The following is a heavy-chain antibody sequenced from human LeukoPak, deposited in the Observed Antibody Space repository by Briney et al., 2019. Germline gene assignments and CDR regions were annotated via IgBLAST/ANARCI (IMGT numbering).Heavy chain of an antibody. CDR2: INHSGST. J-gene: IGHJ4*02. CDR3: ARELSGITMVRGVIIRYFDY. CDR1: GGSFSGYY. D-gene: IGHD3-10*01. V-gene: IGHV4-34*01. Sequence: SETLSLTCAVYGGSFSGYYWSWIRQSPGKGLEWIGEINHSGSTNYNPSLKSRVTISVDTSKNQFSLKLSSVTAADTAVYYCARELSGITMVRGVIIRYFDYWGQGTLVTVSS.